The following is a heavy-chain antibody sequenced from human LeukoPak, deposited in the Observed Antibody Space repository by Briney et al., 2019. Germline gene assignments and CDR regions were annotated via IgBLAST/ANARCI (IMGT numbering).Heavy chain of an antibody. CDR1: GYSLTSYW. J-gene: IGHJ4*02. CDR3: ARYYYDSSGYAYYFDY. D-gene: IGHD3-22*01. V-gene: IGHV5-51*01. Sequence: HGESLKISCKGSGYSLTSYWIGWVRQMPGKGLEWMGIIYPGDSDTRYSPSFQGQVTISADKSISTAYLQWSSLKASDTAMYYCARYYYDSSGYAYYFDYWGQGTLVTVSS. CDR2: IYPGDSDT.